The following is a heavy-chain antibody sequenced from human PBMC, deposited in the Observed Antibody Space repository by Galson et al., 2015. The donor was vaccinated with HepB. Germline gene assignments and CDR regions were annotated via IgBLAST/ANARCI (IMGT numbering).Heavy chain of an antibody. CDR2: IKQDGSEK. V-gene: IGHV3-7*03. D-gene: IGHD2-21*02. CDR1: GFTFSSYW. J-gene: IGHJ6*02. Sequence: SLRLSCAASGFTFSSYWMSWVRQAPGKGLEWVANIKQDGSEKYYVDSVKGRFTISRDNAKNSLYLQMNSLRAEDTAVYYCARGGWGDSLDYYYGMDVWGQGTTVTVSS. CDR3: ARGGWGDSLDYYYGMDV.